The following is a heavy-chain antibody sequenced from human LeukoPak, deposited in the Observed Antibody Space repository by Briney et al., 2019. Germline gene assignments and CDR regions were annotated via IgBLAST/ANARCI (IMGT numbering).Heavy chain of an antibody. V-gene: IGHV4-59*12. J-gene: IGHJ4*02. CDR2: IYYRGTT. D-gene: IGHD5-12*01. Sequence: SETLSLTCTVSGDSIDSYYWSWTRQPRGKGLEWIGYIYYRGTTSYNPFLKSRVTISVDTSKNQFSLKLNSVTAADTAVYYCARLPRYGGYDHFDYGGQAILAIVSS. CDR1: GDSIDSYY. CDR3: ARLPRYGGYDHFDY.